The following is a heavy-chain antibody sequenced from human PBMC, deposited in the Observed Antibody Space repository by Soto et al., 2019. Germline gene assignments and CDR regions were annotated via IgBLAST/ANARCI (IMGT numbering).Heavy chain of an antibody. CDR2: VYTSGSS. D-gene: IGHD1-1*01. Sequence: SETRSLTCTVSGGSISSCYCSWIRQPAGKGLEWIGRVYTSGSSNYNPSLKSRVSMSLDTPKNQFSLKLSSVTAADTALYYCAREQPGTGLYYYAMDVWGQGTTVTVSS. J-gene: IGHJ6*02. V-gene: IGHV4-4*07. CDR3: AREQPGTGLYYYAMDV. CDR1: GGSISSCY.